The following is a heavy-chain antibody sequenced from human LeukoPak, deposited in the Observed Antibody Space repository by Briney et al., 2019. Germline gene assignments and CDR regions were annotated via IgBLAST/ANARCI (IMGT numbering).Heavy chain of an antibody. D-gene: IGHD3-16*01. CDR1: GFTFSTYS. V-gene: IGHV3-21*04. J-gene: IGHJ3*02. CDR3: AREASDYVWGSGPGAFDI. Sequence: PGGSLRLSCAASGFTFSTYSMNWVRQAPGKGLEWVSSISSSSSYIYYADSVKGRFTISRDNAKNSLYLQMNSLRAEDTALYYCAREASDYVWGSGPGAFDIWGQGTMVTVSS. CDR2: ISSSSSYI.